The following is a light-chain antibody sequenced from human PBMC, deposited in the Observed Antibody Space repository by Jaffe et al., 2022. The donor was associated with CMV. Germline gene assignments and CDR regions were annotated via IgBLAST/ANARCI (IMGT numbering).Light chain of an antibody. Sequence: QPVLTQSSSASASLGSSVKLTCTLSSGHSSYIIAWHQQQPGKAPRYLMKLEGSGSYNKGSGVPDRFSGSSSGADRYLTISNLQSEDEADYYCETWDSNHARRVFGGGTKLTVL. CDR2: LEGSGSY. CDR3: ETWDSNHARRV. CDR1: SGHSSYI. J-gene: IGLJ3*02. V-gene: IGLV4-60*03.